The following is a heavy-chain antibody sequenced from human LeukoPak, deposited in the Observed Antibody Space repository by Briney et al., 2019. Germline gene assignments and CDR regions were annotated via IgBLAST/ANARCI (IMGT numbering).Heavy chain of an antibody. CDR1: EFIFSDYA. V-gene: IGHV3-23*01. CDR2: INYSGDTT. J-gene: IGHJ4*02. Sequence: GGSLRLSCAASEFIFSDYAMNWVRQAPGKGLEWVSTINYSGDTTYYADSVKGRFTISRDNAKNTLYLQMNSLRAEDTAVYYCAKPPGSYYNLHYFDYWGQGTLVTVSS. CDR3: AKPPGSYYNLHYFDY. D-gene: IGHD3-10*01.